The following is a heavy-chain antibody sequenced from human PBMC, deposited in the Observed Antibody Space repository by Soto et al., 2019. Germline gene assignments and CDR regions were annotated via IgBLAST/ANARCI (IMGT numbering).Heavy chain of an antibody. Sequence: ASVKVSCKASGYTFTSYAMHWVRQAPGQRLEWMGWINAGNGNTKYSQKFQGRVNITRDTSASTAYMELSSLRSEDTAVYYCARDPALRFLEWLSEDYYYYYMDVWGKGTTVTVSS. CDR2: INAGNGNT. D-gene: IGHD3-3*01. CDR3: ARDPALRFLEWLSEDYYYYYMDV. CDR1: GYTFTSYA. V-gene: IGHV1-3*01. J-gene: IGHJ6*03.